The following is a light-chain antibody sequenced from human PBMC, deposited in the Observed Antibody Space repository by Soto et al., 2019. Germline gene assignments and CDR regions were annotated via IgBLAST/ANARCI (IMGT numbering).Light chain of an antibody. J-gene: IGKJ5*01. CDR3: QQYNNWPIT. Sequence: EIVLTQSPASLSLSPGERATLSCRASQSVDSYLVWYQQKPGQAPRLLIFGASNRATGIPARFSGSGSGTDFTLTINSLEPDDFEIYYCQQYNNWPITFGQGTRLEIK. CDR1: QSVDSY. CDR2: GAS. V-gene: IGKV3-11*01.